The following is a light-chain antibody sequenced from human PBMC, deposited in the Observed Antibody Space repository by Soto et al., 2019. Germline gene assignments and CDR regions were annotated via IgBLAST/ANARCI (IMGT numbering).Light chain of an antibody. CDR1: SSNIGTYT. Sequence: QPVLTQPPSASGTPGQRVTISCSGSSSNIGTYTVNWYQQLPATAPKLLIYTNNQRPSGVPDRFSGSKSGTSASLAISGLQSEDEAEYYCAAWDDSLNGVMFGGGTKVTVL. J-gene: IGLJ3*02. CDR3: AAWDDSLNGVM. CDR2: TNN. V-gene: IGLV1-44*01.